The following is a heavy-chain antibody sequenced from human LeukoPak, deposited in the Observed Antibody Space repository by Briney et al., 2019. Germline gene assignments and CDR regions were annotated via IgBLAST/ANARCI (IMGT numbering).Heavy chain of an antibody. CDR3: AWMWLGEMPFLDF. J-gene: IGHJ4*02. CDR2: INPNSANT. Sequence: GASVKVSCKASVYTFTSFDINWVRQATGHGLEWMEWINPNSANTGYAQKFQGRVTMTRDTSINTAYMELSRRRSEATALYYCAWMWLGEMPFLDFWGQGTLVTVSS. D-gene: IGHD3-10*01. CDR1: VYTFTSFD. V-gene: IGHV1-8*01.